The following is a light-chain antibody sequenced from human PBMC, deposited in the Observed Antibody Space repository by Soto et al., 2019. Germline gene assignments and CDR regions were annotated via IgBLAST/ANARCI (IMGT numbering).Light chain of an antibody. CDR1: QSVNGH. CDR3: QQYQNLWT. CDR2: GTS. J-gene: IGKJ1*01. V-gene: IGKV3-15*01. Sequence: EIVVTQSPATLSVSPGERATLSCRVSQSVNGHLAWYQQRPGQAPRLLIYGTSTRATDVPLRFSGGGSGTEFTLTISSLQSEDFAVYYCQQYQNLWTFGQGTKVEIK.